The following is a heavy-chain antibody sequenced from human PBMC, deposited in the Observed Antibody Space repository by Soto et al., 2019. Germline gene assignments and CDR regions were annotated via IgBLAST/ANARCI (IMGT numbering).Heavy chain of an antibody. D-gene: IGHD3-16*01. Sequence: GGSLRLSCAASGFTFSGSAMHWVRQASGKGLEWVGRIRSKANTFATSYAASVKGRFTISRDDSKNTTYLQMNSLKTEDTALYYCSRQHYAALDAFDSWGLGTMVTVSS. CDR2: IRSKANTFAT. CDR1: GFTFSGSA. V-gene: IGHV3-73*01. J-gene: IGHJ3*02. CDR3: SRQHYAALDAFDS.